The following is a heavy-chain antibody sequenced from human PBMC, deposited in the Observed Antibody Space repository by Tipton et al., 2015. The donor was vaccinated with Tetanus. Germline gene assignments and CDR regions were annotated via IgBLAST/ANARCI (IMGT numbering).Heavy chain of an antibody. V-gene: IGHV5-51*01. J-gene: IGHJ4*02. CDR1: GYRFSSYW. CDR3: AKGDPGNFDS. Sequence: LVQSGAEVKEAGESLRISCKASGYRFSSYWIAWVRQMPGKGLEWVGLIYPGDSDTKISPSFRGQVTFSVDKSITTAYLQWSSLKASDTAIYYCAKGDPGNFDSWGQGTQVIVSS. CDR2: IYPGDSDT. D-gene: IGHD3-9*01.